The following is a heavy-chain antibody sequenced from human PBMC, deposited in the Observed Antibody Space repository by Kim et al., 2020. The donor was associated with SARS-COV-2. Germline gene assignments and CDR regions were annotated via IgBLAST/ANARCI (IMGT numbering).Heavy chain of an antibody. CDR3: AKGGYDILTGQTPFDY. J-gene: IGHJ4*02. D-gene: IGHD3-9*01. V-gene: IGHV3-33*06. Sequence: SVKGRFTISRDNSKNTLYLQMNSLRAEDTAVYYCAKGGYDILTGQTPFDYWGQGTLVTVSS.